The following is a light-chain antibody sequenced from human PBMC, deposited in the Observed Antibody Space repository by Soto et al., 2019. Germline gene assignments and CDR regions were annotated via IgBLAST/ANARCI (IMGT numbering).Light chain of an antibody. J-gene: IGKJ1*01. CDR2: GAS. Sequence: EIVMTQSPATLSLSPGETATLSCRASQSVSSDLAWYHQKPGQAPRLLIYGASTRATGIPARFSGSGSGTEFTLTINSLQSEDFALYYCHQRQSWPRTFGQGTKVDIK. CDR1: QSVSSD. V-gene: IGKV3-15*01. CDR3: HQRQSWPRT.